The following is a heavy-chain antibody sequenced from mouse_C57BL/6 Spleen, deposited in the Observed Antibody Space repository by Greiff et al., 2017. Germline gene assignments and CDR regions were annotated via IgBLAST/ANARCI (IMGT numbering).Heavy chain of an antibody. J-gene: IGHJ1*03. Sequence: EVKLVESGGGLVKPGGSLKLSCAASGFTFSSYAMSWVRQTPEKRLEWVATISDGGSYTYYTDNVKGRFTISRDNAKNNLYLQMSHLKSEDTAMYFCARGYFDVWGTGTTVTVAS. CDR2: ISDGGSYT. CDR1: GFTFSSYA. CDR3: ARGYFDV. V-gene: IGHV5-4*03.